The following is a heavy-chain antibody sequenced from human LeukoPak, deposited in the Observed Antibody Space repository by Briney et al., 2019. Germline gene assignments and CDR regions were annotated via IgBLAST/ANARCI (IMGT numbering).Heavy chain of an antibody. CDR1: GGSFSGYY. D-gene: IGHD3-10*01. V-gene: IGHV4-34*01. Sequence: SETLSLTCAVYGGSFSGYYWSWIRQPPGKGLEWIGEINHSGSTNYNPSLKSRVTISVDTSKNQFSLKLSSVTAADTAVYYCARQTNPPKPPYYYGSGSYSYWGQGTLLTVSS. J-gene: IGHJ4*02. CDR3: ARQTNPPKPPYYYGSGSYSY. CDR2: INHSGST.